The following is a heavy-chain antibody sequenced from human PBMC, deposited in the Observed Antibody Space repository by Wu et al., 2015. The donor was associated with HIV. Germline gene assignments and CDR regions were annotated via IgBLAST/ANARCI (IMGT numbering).Heavy chain of an antibody. V-gene: IGHV1-69*13. CDR2: IIPIFGTA. CDR1: GGTFSSYA. D-gene: IGHD5-18*01. Sequence: QVQLVQSGAEVKKPGSSVKVSCKASGGTFSSYAISWVRQAPGQGLEWMGRIIPIFGTANYAQKFQGRVTITADESTSTAYMELSSLRSEDTAVYYCASLYTAMVTAREYYFDYWGQGTLVTVSS. J-gene: IGHJ4*02. CDR3: ASLYTAMVTAREYYFDY.